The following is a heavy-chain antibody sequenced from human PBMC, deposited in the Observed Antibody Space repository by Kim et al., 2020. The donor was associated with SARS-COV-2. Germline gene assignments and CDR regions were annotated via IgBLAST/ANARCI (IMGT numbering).Heavy chain of an antibody. J-gene: IGHJ3*02. Sequence: GGSLRLSCAASGFTVSSNYMSWVRQAPGKGLEWVSVIYSGGSTYYADSVKGRFTISRDNSKNTLYLQMNSLRAEDTAVYYCARDWPDGPEPKHAFDIWGQGTMVTVSS. CDR3: ARDWPDGPEPKHAFDI. CDR1: GFTVSSNY. V-gene: IGHV3-66*02. D-gene: IGHD2-21*01. CDR2: IYSGGST.